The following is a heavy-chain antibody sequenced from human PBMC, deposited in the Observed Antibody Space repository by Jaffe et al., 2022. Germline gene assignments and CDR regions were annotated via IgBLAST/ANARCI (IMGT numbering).Heavy chain of an antibody. CDR1: GFTFSSYA. J-gene: IGHJ3*02. CDR3: AKERGSAGTGLHDAFDI. CDR2: ISGSGGST. D-gene: IGHD2-15*01. Sequence: EVQLLESGGGLVQPGGSLRLSCAASGFTFSSYAMSWVRQAPGKGLEWVSAISGSGGSTYYADSVKGRFTISRDNSKNTLYLQMNSLRAEDTAVYYCAKERGSAGTGLHDAFDIWGQGTMVTVSS. V-gene: IGHV3-23*01.